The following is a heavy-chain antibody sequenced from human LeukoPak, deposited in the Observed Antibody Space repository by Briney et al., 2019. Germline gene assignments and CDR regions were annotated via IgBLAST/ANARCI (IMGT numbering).Heavy chain of an antibody. D-gene: IGHD4-23*01. CDR1: GGSISSSSYY. CDR2: IYYSGST. J-gene: IGHJ4*02. CDR3: ARASDYGGNSLDY. Sequence: SETLSLTCTVSGGSISSSSYYWGWIRQPPGKGLEWIGSIYYSGSTYYNPSLKSLFTISVDTSKNQFSLKLSPVTAADTAVYYCARASDYGGNSLDYWGQGTLVTVSS. V-gene: IGHV4-39*07.